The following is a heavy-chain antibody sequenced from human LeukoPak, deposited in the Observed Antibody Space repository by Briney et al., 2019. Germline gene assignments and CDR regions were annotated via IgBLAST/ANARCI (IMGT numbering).Heavy chain of an antibody. Sequence: ASVKVSCKASGYTFTSYGISWVRQAPGQGLEWMGWISGYNGNTNYAQKFQGRVTMTTDTSTSTAYMELRSLRSDDTAMYYCARDGAGITIFGVVTINWFDPWGQGTLVTVSS. J-gene: IGHJ5*02. D-gene: IGHD3-3*01. CDR3: ARDGAGITIFGVVTINWFDP. CDR1: GYTFTSYG. V-gene: IGHV1-18*01. CDR2: ISGYNGNT.